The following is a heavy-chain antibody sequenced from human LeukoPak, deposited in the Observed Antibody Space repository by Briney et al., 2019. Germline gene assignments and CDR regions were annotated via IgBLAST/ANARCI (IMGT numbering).Heavy chain of an antibody. CDR1: GYTFTMYG. CDR3: ARDYPNYGSGRPGGY. Sequence: ASVKVSCKASGYTFTMYGISWVRQAPGQGLEWIGWVSTYNVNTNFAQHFHGRLTMTTATPTPTAYMELKSLTSDDTAVYYCARDYPNYGSGRPGGYWGQGTLVTVSS. V-gene: IGHV1-18*01. J-gene: IGHJ4*02. D-gene: IGHD3-10*01. CDR2: VSTYNVNT.